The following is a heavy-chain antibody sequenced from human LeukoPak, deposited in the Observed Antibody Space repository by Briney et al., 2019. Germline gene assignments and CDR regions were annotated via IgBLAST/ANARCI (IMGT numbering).Heavy chain of an antibody. CDR2: ISSTGKTK. J-gene: IGHJ4*02. Sequence: PGGSLRLSCAVSGFTFSDYYMSWIRQAPGQGLEWLSYISSTGKTKYYADSVKGRFTISRDNAKNSVYLQMNSLKTEDTAVYYCTTIAPAGAIDYWGQGTLVTASS. CDR3: TTIAPAGAIDY. V-gene: IGHV3-11*01. CDR1: GFTFSDYY. D-gene: IGHD6-13*01.